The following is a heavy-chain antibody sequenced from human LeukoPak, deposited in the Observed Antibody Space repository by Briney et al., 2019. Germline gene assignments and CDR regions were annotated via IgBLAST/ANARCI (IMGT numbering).Heavy chain of an antibody. Sequence: GGSLRLSCTVSGFTVSSNSMSWVRQAPGKGLEWVSFIYSDNTHYSDSVKGRFTISRDNSKNTLYLQMNSLRAEDTAVYYCAKGDSSGYYPFDYWGQGTLVTVSS. V-gene: IGHV3-66*03. CDR1: GFTVSSNS. J-gene: IGHJ4*02. D-gene: IGHD3-22*01. CDR3: AKGDSSGYYPFDY. CDR2: IYSDNT.